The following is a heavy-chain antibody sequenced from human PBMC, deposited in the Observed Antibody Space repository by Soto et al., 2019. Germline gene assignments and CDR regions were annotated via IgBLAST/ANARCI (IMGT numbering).Heavy chain of an antibody. CDR2: ISGRGGST. D-gene: IGHD3-22*01. J-gene: IGHJ4*02. V-gene: IGHV3-23*01. CDR1: GFTFSSYA. CDR3: ARCYDSSGYYRGPYY. Sequence: EVQLLESGGGLVQPGGSLRLSCAASGFTFSSYAMSWVRQAPGKGLEWVSAISGRGGSTYYADSVKGRFTISRDNSKNTLYLQMNSLRAEDRAVYYCARCYDSSGYYRGPYYWGQGTLVTVSS.